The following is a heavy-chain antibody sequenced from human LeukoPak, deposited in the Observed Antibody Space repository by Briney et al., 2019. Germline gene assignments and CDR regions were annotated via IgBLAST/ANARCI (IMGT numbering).Heavy chain of an antibody. J-gene: IGHJ4*02. V-gene: IGHV4-59*01. Sequence: PSETPSLTCTVSGGSISSYYWSWIRQPPGKGLKWIGNIYYSGYTTYSPSLRSRVTISVDTSKNQFSLKLSSVTAADTAVYYCARGSSVVRGVRDYFDYWGQGTLVTVSS. CDR3: ARGSSVVRGVRDYFDY. CDR1: GGSISSYY. D-gene: IGHD3-10*01. CDR2: IYYSGYT.